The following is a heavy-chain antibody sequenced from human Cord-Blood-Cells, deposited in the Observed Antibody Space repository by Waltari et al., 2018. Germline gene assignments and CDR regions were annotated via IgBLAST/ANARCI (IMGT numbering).Heavy chain of an antibody. CDR2: IIPIIGIA. D-gene: IGHD6-6*01. J-gene: IGHJ3*02. Sequence: QVQLVQSGAEVKKPGSSVKASCKASGGTFSSYAIRWVRQAPGKGLEWMGRIIPIIGIANDAQKFLGRGTMTEDKATSTAYMELSSLRSEDTAVYYCARGGSSSDALDIWGQGTMVTVSS. CDR3: ARGGSSSDALDI. CDR1: GGTFSSYA. V-gene: IGHV1-69*09.